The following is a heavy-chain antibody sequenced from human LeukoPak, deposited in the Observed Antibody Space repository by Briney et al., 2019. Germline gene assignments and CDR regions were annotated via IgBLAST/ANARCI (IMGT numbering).Heavy chain of an antibody. CDR1: GYTFTSYG. Sequence: ASVKVSCKASGYTFTSYGISWVRQAPGQGLEWMGWISAYNGNTNYAQKLQGRVTMTTDTSTSTAYMELRSLRVEDTAVYYCARLGLEVGGPNWFDPWGQGTLVTVSS. V-gene: IGHV1-18*01. CDR3: ARLGLEVGGPNWFDP. CDR2: ISAYNGNT. D-gene: IGHD1-1*01. J-gene: IGHJ5*02.